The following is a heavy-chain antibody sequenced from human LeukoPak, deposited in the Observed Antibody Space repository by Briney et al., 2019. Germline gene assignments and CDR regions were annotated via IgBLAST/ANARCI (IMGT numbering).Heavy chain of an antibody. V-gene: IGHV1-69*05. Sequence: SVKVSCKASGGTFSSYAISWVRQAPGQGLEWMGGIIPIFGTANYAQKFQGRVTITTDESTSTAYMELSSLRSENTAVYYCARDRPSSSSAVRAFDIWGQGTMVTVSS. D-gene: IGHD6-6*01. CDR1: GGTFSSYA. CDR3: ARDRPSSSSAVRAFDI. CDR2: IIPIFGTA. J-gene: IGHJ3*02.